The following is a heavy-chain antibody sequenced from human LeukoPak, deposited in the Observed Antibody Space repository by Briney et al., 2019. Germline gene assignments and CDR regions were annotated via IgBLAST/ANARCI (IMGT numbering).Heavy chain of an antibody. CDR1: GGSISSYY. Sequence: SETLSLTCTVSGGSISSYYWSWIRQPPGKGLEWIGYIYYSGSTNYNPSLKSRVTISVDTSKNQFSLKLSSGTAADTAIYYCARLNYYGSVWGQGTLVTVSS. J-gene: IGHJ4*02. D-gene: IGHD3-10*01. V-gene: IGHV4-59*08. CDR2: IYYSGST. CDR3: ARLNYYGSV.